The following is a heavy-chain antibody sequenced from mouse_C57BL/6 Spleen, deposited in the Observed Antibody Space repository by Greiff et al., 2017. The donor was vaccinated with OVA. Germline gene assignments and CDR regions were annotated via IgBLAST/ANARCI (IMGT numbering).Heavy chain of an antibody. Sequence: VQLQQSGPELVKPGASVKISCKASGYTFTDYYMNWVKQSHGKSLEWIGDINPNNGGTSYNQKFKGKATLTVDKSSSTAYMELRSLTSEDSAVYYCARSYYGSRKSLFAYWGQGTLVTVSA. CDR2: INPNNGGT. CDR1: GYTFTDYY. D-gene: IGHD1-1*01. J-gene: IGHJ3*01. CDR3: ARSYYGSRKSLFAY. V-gene: IGHV1-26*01.